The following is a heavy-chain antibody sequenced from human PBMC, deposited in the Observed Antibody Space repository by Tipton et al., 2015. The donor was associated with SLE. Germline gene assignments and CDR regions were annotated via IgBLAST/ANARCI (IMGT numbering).Heavy chain of an antibody. CDR3: ARGAYNTSPDY. CDR2: MSSSSSNI. V-gene: IGHV3-48*01. CDR1: GFTFSSYG. D-gene: IGHD3-10*01. Sequence: GSLRLSCAASGFTFSSYGMNWVRQAPGKGLEWVSYMSSSSSNIHYADSVKGRFTISRDNAKNSLYLQMNSLRAEDTAVYYCARGAYNTSPDYWGQGTLVTVSS. J-gene: IGHJ4*02.